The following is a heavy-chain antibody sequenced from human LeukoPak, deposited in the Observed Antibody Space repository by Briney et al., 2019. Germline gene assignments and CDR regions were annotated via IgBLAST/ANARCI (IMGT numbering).Heavy chain of an antibody. CDR2: IRYDGSNK. CDR1: RFTFSSYG. CDR3: AKDPYSSGWLDVFGAFDI. J-gene: IGHJ3*02. D-gene: IGHD6-19*01. V-gene: IGHV3-30*02. Sequence: PGGSLRLSCAASRFTFSSYGMHWVRQAPGKGLEGVVFIRYDGSNKYYADSVKGRFTTSRDNSKNTLYLQMNSLRAEDTAVYYCAKDPYSSGWLDVFGAFDIWGQGTMVTVSS.